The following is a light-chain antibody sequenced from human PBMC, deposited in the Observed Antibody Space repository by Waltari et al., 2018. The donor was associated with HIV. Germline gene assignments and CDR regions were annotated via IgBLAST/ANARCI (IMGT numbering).Light chain of an antibody. CDR3: LQDGSFPLT. Sequence: IHMTQSPSSLSASVGARVTITCRASQGIGNDLGWYQQKSGRAPKVLIYAASTLQSGVPSRFSGSRSGTDFTLTISSLQPEDSATYYCLQDGSFPLTFGPGTKVDV. CDR2: AAS. CDR1: QGIGND. V-gene: IGKV1-6*01. J-gene: IGKJ3*01.